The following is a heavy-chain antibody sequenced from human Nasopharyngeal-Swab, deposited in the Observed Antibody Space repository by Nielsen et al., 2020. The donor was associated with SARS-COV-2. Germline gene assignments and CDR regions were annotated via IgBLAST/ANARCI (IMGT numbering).Heavy chain of an antibody. CDR1: GYTFTSYA. Sequence: ASVKVSCKASGYTFTSYAMNWVRQAPGHGLEWMGWINTNTGNPTYAQGFTGRFVFSLDTSVSTAYLQISSLKAEDTAVYYCARGRAIAVAGTWGYNWFDPWGQGTLVTVSS. V-gene: IGHV7-4-1*02. J-gene: IGHJ5*02. D-gene: IGHD6-19*01. CDR3: ARGRAIAVAGTWGYNWFDP. CDR2: INTNTGNP.